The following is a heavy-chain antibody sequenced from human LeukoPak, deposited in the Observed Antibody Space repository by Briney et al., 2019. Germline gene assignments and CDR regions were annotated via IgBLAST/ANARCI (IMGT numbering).Heavy chain of an antibody. CDR2: VRYDGSDK. CDR3: AKGSFYCSTITCPQYYYYMDV. Sequence: AGGSLRLSCVASGFTFSRRGMHWVRQSPGKGLEWVAFVRYDGSDKYYAESVKGRFTISRDNYENTLYLQMSSLRDEDTAVYYCAKGSFYCSTITCPQYYYYMDVWGKGITVTVSS. V-gene: IGHV3-30*02. D-gene: IGHD2-2*01. CDR1: GFTFSRRG. J-gene: IGHJ6*03.